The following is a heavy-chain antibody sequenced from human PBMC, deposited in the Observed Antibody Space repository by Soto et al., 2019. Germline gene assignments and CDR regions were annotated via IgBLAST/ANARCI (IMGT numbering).Heavy chain of an antibody. CDR1: GFIFNTYG. V-gene: IGHV3-30*18. Sequence: QVQLVESGGGVVQPGRSLRLSCAASGFIFNTYGMHWVRQAPGKGLEWVAVISYDGSNKYYAGSVKGRLTISRDNSKNTXYLXMNSLRAEDTAVYYCAKGQHCSTTSCYFYFYGMDVWGQGTKVAVSS. J-gene: IGHJ6*02. D-gene: IGHD2-2*01. CDR2: ISYDGSNK. CDR3: AKGQHCSTTSCYFYFYGMDV.